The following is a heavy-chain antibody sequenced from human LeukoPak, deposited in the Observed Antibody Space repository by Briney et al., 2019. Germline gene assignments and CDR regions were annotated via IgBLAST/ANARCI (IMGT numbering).Heavy chain of an antibody. CDR2: ISSSRSYI. D-gene: IGHD4-23*01. J-gene: IGHJ4*02. V-gene: IGHV3-21*01. CDR1: GFTISSCS. Sequence: GGSLRLSCAASGFTISSCSMNWGRQAPRKGLGRVSSISSSRSYIYYADSVKGRFTISRDNAKNSLYLQMNSLRAEDTAVYYCAREHEYDGGSFDYWGQGTLVTVSS. CDR3: AREHEYDGGSFDY.